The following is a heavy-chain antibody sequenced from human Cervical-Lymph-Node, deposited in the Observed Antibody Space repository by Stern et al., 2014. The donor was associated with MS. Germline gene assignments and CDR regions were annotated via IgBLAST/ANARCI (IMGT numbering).Heavy chain of an antibody. CDR3: AHSRVKYCRGGTCYSSLFDY. CDR2: IYWDDDK. CDR1: GFSVTTAGVG. V-gene: IGHV2-5*02. J-gene: IGHJ4*02. D-gene: IGHD2-15*01. Sequence: QVTLKESGPTLVKPTQTVTLTCTLSGFSVTTAGVGVGWIRQPPGKALEWLALIYWDDDKLYSPSLKNRLTITKDTSKNQVVRIMTDVDPVDTATYYCAHSRVKYCRGGTCYSSLFDYWGQGTLVTVSS.